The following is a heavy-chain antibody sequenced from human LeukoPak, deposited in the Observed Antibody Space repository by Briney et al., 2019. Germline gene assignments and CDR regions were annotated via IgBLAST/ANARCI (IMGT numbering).Heavy chain of an antibody. J-gene: IGHJ6*04. D-gene: IGHD3-10*01. CDR2: ITRSSIYI. CDR1: GFTFSSYT. V-gene: IGHV3-21*01. CDR3: ARDKLGGSGSLDV. Sequence: GGSLRLSCAASGFTFSSYTMTWVRQAPGKGLEWVSCITRSSIYIYYADSVKGRFTISRDNAKKSLYLQMNSLRAEDTAVYYCARDKLGGSGSLDVWGKGTTVTISS.